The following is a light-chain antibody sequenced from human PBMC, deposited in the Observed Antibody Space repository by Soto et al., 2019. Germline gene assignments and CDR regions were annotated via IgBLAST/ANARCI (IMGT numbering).Light chain of an antibody. V-gene: IGKV4-1*01. J-gene: IGKJ3*01. Sequence: DIVMTQSPDSLAVSLGERATINCKSSQSVLYSSINKNYLAWYQQKPGQPPRLLIYWASTRESGVPDRFSGSGSGTDFTRTISSLQAEDVAVYYCQQYYSTPFTFGPGTKVDIK. CDR2: WAS. CDR1: QSVLYSSINKNY. CDR3: QQYYSTPFT.